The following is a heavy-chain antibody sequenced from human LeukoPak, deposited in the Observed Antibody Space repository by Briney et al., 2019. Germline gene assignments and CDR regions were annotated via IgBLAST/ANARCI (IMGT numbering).Heavy chain of an antibody. CDR1: GGSISSFY. V-gene: IGHV4-59*01. J-gene: IGHJ4*02. CDR2: IYYSGSP. Sequence: TASETLSLTCTVSGGSISSFYWSWIRQPPGKGLEWLGYIYYSGSPTYNPSLRSRLTISVDTSKDQFSLKLSSVTAADTAVYYCARGVAGPSVDYWGQGTLVTVSS. D-gene: IGHD6-19*01. CDR3: ARGVAGPSVDY.